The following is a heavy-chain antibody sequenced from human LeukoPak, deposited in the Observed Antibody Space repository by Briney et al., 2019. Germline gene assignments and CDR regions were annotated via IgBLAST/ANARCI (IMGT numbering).Heavy chain of an antibody. D-gene: IGHD4-17*01. CDR3: ATDTGHGYFDS. J-gene: IGHJ4*02. Sequence: SETLSLTCAVYGGSFSGYYWSWIRQPPGKGLEWIGEINHSGSTNYNPSLKSRVTISVDTSKNQFSLKLSSVTAADTAVYYCATDTGHGYFDSWGQGTLVTVSS. V-gene: IGHV4-34*01. CDR2: INHSGST. CDR1: GGSFSGYY.